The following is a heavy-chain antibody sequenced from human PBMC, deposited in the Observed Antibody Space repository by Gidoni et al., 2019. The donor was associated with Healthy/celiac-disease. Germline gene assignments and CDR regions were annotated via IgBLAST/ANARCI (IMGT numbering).Heavy chain of an antibody. Sequence: QVQLVQSGAEVTKPGASVKVSCKASGYTFTSYDINWVRQATGQGLAWMGWMNPDSGNTGYAQKFQGRVTMTSNTCISTAYMELSSLRSEDTAVYYCARYKGGIVASDYYYYMDVWGKGTTVTVSS. CDR1: GYTFTSYD. D-gene: IGHD3-16*01. CDR2: MNPDSGNT. CDR3: ARYKGGIVASDYYYYMDV. V-gene: IGHV1-8*01. J-gene: IGHJ6*03.